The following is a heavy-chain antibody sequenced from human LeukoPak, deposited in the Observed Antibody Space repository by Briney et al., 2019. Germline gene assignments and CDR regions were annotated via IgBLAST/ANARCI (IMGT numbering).Heavy chain of an antibody. Sequence: GRTLRLSCAASGFAFNTYAMHWVRQAPGQGLEWVALIWHDGSHKFYSNSVRGQFTISRDNSKNTLSLQMNNLRPDDTAVYYCAREIFASGSYPNFWGQGTLVTVSS. CDR2: IWHDGSHK. V-gene: IGHV3-33*01. CDR3: AREIFASGSYPNF. D-gene: IGHD3-10*01. CDR1: GFAFNTYA. J-gene: IGHJ4*02.